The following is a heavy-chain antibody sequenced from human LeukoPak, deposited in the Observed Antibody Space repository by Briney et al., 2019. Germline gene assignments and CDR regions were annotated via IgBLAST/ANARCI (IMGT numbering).Heavy chain of an antibody. CDR2: IYYSGST. Sequence: SETLSLTCTVSGGSISSGGYYWSWIRQHPGKGLEWIGYIYYSGSTYYNPSLKSRVTISVDTSKNQFSLKLSPVTAADTAVYYCARGPYYYDSSGYYSPFDPWGQGTLVTVSS. CDR1: GGSISSGGYY. V-gene: IGHV4-31*03. D-gene: IGHD3-22*01. J-gene: IGHJ5*02. CDR3: ARGPYYYDSSGYYSPFDP.